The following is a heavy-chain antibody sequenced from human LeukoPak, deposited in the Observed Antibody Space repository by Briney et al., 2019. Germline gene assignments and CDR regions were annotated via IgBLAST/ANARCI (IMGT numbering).Heavy chain of an antibody. Sequence: GGSLRLSCAASGFTFSSYSMNWVRQAPGKGLEWVSSISSSSSYIYYADSVKGRFTISRDNAKNSLYLQMNSLRAEDTAVYYCAREVGDGAFDIWGQGTMVTVSS. D-gene: IGHD1-26*01. V-gene: IGHV3-21*01. CDR3: AREVGDGAFDI. CDR2: ISSSSSYI. J-gene: IGHJ3*02. CDR1: GFTFSSYS.